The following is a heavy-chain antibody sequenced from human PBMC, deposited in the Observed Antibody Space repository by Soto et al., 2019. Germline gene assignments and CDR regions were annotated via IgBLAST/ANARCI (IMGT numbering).Heavy chain of an antibody. CDR3: AKGGRQWLVTSDFNY. V-gene: IGHV3-30*18. CDR1: GFTFSDYA. D-gene: IGHD6-19*01. J-gene: IGHJ4*02. Sequence: XXSLRLSFAASGFTFSDYAMNWVPPAPGKGLEWVAVVSHDGRNTHYADSVKGRFTISRDSSKNTVSLEMTSLRAEDTAVYYCAKGGRQWLVTSDFNYWGQGALVTVSS. CDR2: VSHDGRNT.